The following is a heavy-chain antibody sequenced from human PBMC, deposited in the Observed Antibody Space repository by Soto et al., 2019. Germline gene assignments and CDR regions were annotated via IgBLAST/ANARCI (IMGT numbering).Heavy chain of an antibody. CDR3: AGGDEVRYFDWLFEMVYYADY. V-gene: IGHV1-18*01. CDR2: ISAYNGNT. CDR1: GYTFTSYG. Sequence: ASVKVSCKASGYTFTSYGISWVRQAPGQGLEWMGWISAYNGNTNYAQKLQDRITMTTDTSTSTAYMELRSLRSDDTAVYYCAGGDEVRYFDWLFEMVYYADYWG. D-gene: IGHD3-9*01. J-gene: IGHJ4*01.